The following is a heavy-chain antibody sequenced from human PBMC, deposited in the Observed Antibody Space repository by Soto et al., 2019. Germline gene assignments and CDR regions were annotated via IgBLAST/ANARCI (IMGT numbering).Heavy chain of an antibody. D-gene: IGHD5-18*01. V-gene: IGHV4-34*01. CDR1: GGSFSGYY. Sequence: SETLSLTCAVYGGSFSGYYWSWIRQPPGKGLEWIGEINHSGSTNYNPSLKSRVTISVXXXKXXXXLKLXSXXAAXTAVYYCARAGYIYYYYGMDVWGQGTTVTVSS. CDR3: ARAGYIYYYYGMDV. J-gene: IGHJ6*02. CDR2: INHSGST.